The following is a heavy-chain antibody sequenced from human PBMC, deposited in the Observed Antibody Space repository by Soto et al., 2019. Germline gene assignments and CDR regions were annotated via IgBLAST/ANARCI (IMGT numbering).Heavy chain of an antibody. Sequence: SETLSLTCTVSGGSISRYYWSWIRQPPGKGLEWIGYIYYSGSTNYNPSLKSRVTISVDTSKNQFSLKLSSVTAADTAVYYCARVYGWYFDFWGQGTLVTVSS. J-gene: IGHJ4*02. D-gene: IGHD6-19*01. CDR3: ARVYGWYFDF. V-gene: IGHV4-59*01. CDR2: IYYSGST. CDR1: GGSISRYY.